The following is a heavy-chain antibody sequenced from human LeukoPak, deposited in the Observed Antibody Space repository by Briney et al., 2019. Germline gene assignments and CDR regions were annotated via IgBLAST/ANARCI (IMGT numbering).Heavy chain of an antibody. CDR2: INWNGGST. J-gene: IGHJ4*02. D-gene: IGHD2-15*01. CDR1: GFTFDDYG. CDR3: ARGYCSGGSCYPPDY. V-gene: IGHV3-20*04. Sequence: GGSLRLSCAASGFTFDDYGMSWVRQAPGKGLEWVSGINWNGGSTGYADSVKGRFTISRDSAKNSLYLQMNSLRAEDTALYYCARGYCSGGSCYPPDYWGQGTLVTVSS.